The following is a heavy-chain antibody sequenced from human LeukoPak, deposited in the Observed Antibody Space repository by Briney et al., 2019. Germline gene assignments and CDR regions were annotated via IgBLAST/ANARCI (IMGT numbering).Heavy chain of an antibody. D-gene: IGHD1-26*01. Sequence: TWETLSLTCTVSGGSMSGYYWSWVRQPPGRGLEWIGDIYYSGSTNYMPSLKSRVTISVDTSKNQFFLIMSSVTAADTAVYYCARAYGGSYSYFDQWGQGTLVTVSS. J-gene: IGHJ4*02. CDR2: IYYSGST. V-gene: IGHV4-59*01. CDR3: ARAYGGSYSYFDQ. CDR1: GGSMSGYY.